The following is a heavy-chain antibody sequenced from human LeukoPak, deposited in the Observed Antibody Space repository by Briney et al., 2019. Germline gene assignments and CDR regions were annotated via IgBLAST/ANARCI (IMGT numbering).Heavy chain of an antibody. CDR1: GFTFSSYA. J-gene: IGHJ6*02. D-gene: IGHD3-10*01. CDR3: ARASKKPGELLTLYGMDV. V-gene: IGHV3-30-3*01. CDR2: ISYDGSNE. Sequence: PGGSLRLSCAASGFTFSSYAMHWVRQAPGKGLEWVAFISYDGSNEYYADSVKGRFTVSRDNSKNTLYLQMNSLRAEDTAVYYCARASKKPGELLTLYGMDVWGQGTTVTVSS.